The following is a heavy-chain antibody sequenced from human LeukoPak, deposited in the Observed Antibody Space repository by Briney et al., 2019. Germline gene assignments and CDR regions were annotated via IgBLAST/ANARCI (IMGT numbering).Heavy chain of an antibody. CDR2: IYYSGST. J-gene: IGHJ4*02. CDR1: GGSISRYY. Sequence: SETLSLTCTVSGGSISRYYWSWIRQPPGKGLEWIVYIYYSGSTYYNPSLRSRVTISVDTSKNQCSLKLNSVTAADTAVYYCARVSGYDWESFYDYWGQGTLVTVSS. D-gene: IGHD5-12*01. V-gene: IGHV4-59*01. CDR3: ARVSGYDWESFYDY.